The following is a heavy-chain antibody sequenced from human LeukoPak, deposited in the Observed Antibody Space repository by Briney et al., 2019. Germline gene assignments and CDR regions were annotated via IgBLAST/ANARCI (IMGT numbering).Heavy chain of an antibody. CDR1: GFTFSSYG. CDR2: IRYDGSNK. V-gene: IGHV3-30*02. CDR3: AKDRVVWELADFDY. J-gene: IGHJ4*02. D-gene: IGHD1-26*01. Sequence: GGSLRLSCAASGFTFSSYGKHWVRQAPGKGLEWVAFIRYDGSNKHYADSVKGRFTISRDNSKNMLYLQMNSLRVEDTAVYYCAKDRVVWELADFDYWGQGTLVTVSS.